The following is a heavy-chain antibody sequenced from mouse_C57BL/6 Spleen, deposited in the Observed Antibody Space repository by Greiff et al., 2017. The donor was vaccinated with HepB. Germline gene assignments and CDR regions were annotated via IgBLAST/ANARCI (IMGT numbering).Heavy chain of an antibody. J-gene: IGHJ2*01. CDR3: ARGGGSSYFDY. CDR2: INPYNGDT. D-gene: IGHD1-3*01. Sequence: VQLQQSGAELVKPGASVKISCKASGYAFTDYYMNWVKQSHGKSLEWIGVINPYNGDTSYNQKFKGKATLTVDKSSSTAYMELNSLTSEDSAVYYCARGGGSSYFDYWGQGTTLTVSS. CDR1: GYAFTDYY. V-gene: IGHV1-19*01.